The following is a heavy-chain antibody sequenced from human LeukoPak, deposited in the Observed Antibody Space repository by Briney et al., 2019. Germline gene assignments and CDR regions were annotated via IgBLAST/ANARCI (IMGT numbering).Heavy chain of an antibody. CDR1: GGSISSSSYY. CDR2: IYYSGST. Sequence: PSETLSLTCTVSGGSISSSSYYWGWIRQPPGKGLEWIGSIYYSGSTYYNPSLKSRVTISVDTSKNQFSLKLSSVTAEDTAVYYCTTDSSGWSLNYWGQGTLVTVSS. CDR3: TTDSSGWSLNY. D-gene: IGHD6-19*01. V-gene: IGHV4-39*07. J-gene: IGHJ4*02.